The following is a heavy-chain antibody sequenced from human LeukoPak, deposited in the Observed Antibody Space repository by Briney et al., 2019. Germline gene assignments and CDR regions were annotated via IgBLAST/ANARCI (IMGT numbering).Heavy chain of an antibody. V-gene: IGHV3-53*04. CDR1: GFTVSSNY. CDR2: IYSGGST. D-gene: IGHD5-24*01. J-gene: IGHJ4*03. Sequence: GGSLRLSCAASGFTVSSNYMSWVRQAPGKGLEWVSVIYSGGSTYYADSVKGRFTISRHNSKNTLYLQMNSLRAEDTAVYYCARRRDGYNQYYFDYWGQGTTVTVSS. CDR3: ARRRDGYNQYYFDY.